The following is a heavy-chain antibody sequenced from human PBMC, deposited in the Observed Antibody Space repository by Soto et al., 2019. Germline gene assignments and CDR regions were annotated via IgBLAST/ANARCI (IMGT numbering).Heavy chain of an antibody. CDR3: VGEIERSWRLDY. J-gene: IGHJ4*02. D-gene: IGHD1-1*01. Sequence: QVQLQESGPGLVKPSETLSLTCTVSGGSIRSYSWSWIRQPPGKGLEWIGYIYASGSTTYNPSLKSRVTMSVDTSKSQFSLKVSSVTAADTAVYYCVGEIERSWRLDYWGQGILVTVSS. CDR2: IYASGST. V-gene: IGHV4-59*01. CDR1: GGSIRSYS.